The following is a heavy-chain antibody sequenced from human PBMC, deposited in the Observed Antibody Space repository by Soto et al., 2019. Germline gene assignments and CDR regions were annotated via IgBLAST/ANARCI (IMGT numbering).Heavy chain of an antibody. Sequence: QMQLQESGPGLVKPSETLSLTCTVYGGSISSSSYYWGWIRQPPGKGLEWIGSIYYSGSTYYNPSLKSGVTISVDTSKNQFSLKLITVTAADTAVYYCARMDIAEYVYWGQGTLVSVSS. CDR3: ARMDIAEYVY. J-gene: IGHJ4*02. CDR2: IYYSGST. V-gene: IGHV4-39*01. CDR1: GGSISSSSYY. D-gene: IGHD5-12*01.